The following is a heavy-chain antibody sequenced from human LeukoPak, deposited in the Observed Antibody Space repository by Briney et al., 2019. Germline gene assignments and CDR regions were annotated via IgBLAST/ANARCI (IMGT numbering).Heavy chain of an antibody. CDR3: ANHRVGATNYRTSYFDY. Sequence: GGSLRLSCAASGFTVSSNYMSWVRQAPGKGLEWVSAISGSGGSTYYADSVKGRFTISRDNSKNTLYLQMNSLRAEDTAVYYCANHRVGATNYRTSYFDYWGQGTLVTVSS. CDR2: ISGSGGST. V-gene: IGHV3-23*01. CDR1: GFTVSSNY. D-gene: IGHD1-26*01. J-gene: IGHJ4*02.